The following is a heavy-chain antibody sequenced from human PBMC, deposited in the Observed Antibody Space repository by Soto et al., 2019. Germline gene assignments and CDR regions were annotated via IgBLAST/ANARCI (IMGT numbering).Heavy chain of an antibody. CDR2: IIPIFGTA. J-gene: IGHJ6*02. V-gene: IGHV1-69*01. D-gene: IGHD6-13*01. Sequence: QVQLVQSGAEVKKPGSSVKVSCKASGGTFSSYAISWVRQAPGQGLEWMGGIIPIFGTANYAQKFQGRVTITADESKSTAYMELSSLRSEDTAVYYCARNGQIIAAAVTPPPGYRYLLDVWGQGTTVTVSS. CDR3: ARNGQIIAAAVTPPPGYRYLLDV. CDR1: GGTFSSYA.